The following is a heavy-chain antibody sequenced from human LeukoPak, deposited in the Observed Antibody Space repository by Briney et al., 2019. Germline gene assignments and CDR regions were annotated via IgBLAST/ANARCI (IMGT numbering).Heavy chain of an antibody. Sequence: SQTLSLTCTVSGGSISSGDYYWSWIRQPPGKGLEWIGYTYYSGSTYYNPSLKNRVSISVDTSKNQFSLNLSSVTAADTVVYYCARPYYYDSRIDPWGQGTLVTVSS. D-gene: IGHD3-22*01. CDR2: TYYSGST. CDR3: ARPYYYDSRIDP. J-gene: IGHJ5*02. CDR1: GGSISSGDYY. V-gene: IGHV4-30-4*01.